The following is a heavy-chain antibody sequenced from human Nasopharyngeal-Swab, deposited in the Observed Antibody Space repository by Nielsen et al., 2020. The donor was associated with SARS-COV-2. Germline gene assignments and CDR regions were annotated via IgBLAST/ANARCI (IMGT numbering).Heavy chain of an antibody. Sequence: GGSLRLSCAASGFTFSSYSMNWVRQAPGKGLEWVSSISSSSSYIYYADSVKGRFTISRDNSKNTLYLQMNSLRAEDTAVYYCARPRNWNYDSLDYWGQGTLVTVSS. CDR3: ARPRNWNYDSLDY. D-gene: IGHD1-7*01. CDR2: ISSSSSYI. CDR1: GFTFSSYS. J-gene: IGHJ4*02. V-gene: IGHV3-21*04.